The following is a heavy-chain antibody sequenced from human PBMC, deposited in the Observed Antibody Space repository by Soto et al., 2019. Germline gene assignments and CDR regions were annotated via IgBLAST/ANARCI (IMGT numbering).Heavy chain of an antibody. CDR2: ISSSGSTI. D-gene: IGHD1-1*01. Sequence: PVGSLRLSCAASGFTFNDYYMSWIRQSPGKGLEWVSYISSSGSTIYYADSVKGRFTISRDNAENSLYLQMNSLRAEDTAVYYCARAEVQLERRNYYYGMDVWGQGTTVTVSS. V-gene: IGHV3-11*01. J-gene: IGHJ6*02. CDR1: GFTFNDYY. CDR3: ARAEVQLERRNYYYGMDV.